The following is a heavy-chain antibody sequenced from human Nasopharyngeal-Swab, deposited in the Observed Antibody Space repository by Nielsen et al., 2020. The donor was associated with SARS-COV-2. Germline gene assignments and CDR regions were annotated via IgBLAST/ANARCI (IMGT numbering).Heavy chain of an antibody. CDR2: ISSTSSVS. CDR3: ARDAALVGAELDY. J-gene: IGHJ4*02. Sequence: GGSLRLSCAASGFTFRSNGMHWVRQAPGKGLEWVAYISSTSSVSYYADFAQGRITISRDNAANSLSLQMNSLRDEDTAIYYCARDAALVGAELDYWGQGTLVTVSS. CDR1: GFTFRSNG. D-gene: IGHD1-26*01. V-gene: IGHV3-48*02.